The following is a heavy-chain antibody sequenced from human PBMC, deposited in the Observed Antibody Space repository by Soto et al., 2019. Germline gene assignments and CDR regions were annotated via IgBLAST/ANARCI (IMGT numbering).Heavy chain of an antibody. Sequence: QVQLVESGGGVVQPGRSLRLSCAASGFTFSSYGMHWVRQAPGKGLEWVAVISYDGSNKYYADSVKGRFTISRDNSKNTLYLQMNSLRAEDTAVYYCAKEDPYGVIYFVGWFDPWGQGPLVTFSS. J-gene: IGHJ5*02. CDR2: ISYDGSNK. CDR1: GFTFSSYG. CDR3: AKEDPYGVIYFVGWFDP. D-gene: IGHD3-22*01. V-gene: IGHV3-30*18.